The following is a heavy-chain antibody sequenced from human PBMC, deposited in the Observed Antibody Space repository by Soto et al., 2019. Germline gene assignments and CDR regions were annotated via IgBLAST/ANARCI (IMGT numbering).Heavy chain of an antibody. V-gene: IGHV1-2*04. CDR3: ARDSTDYGDYDAADYGMDV. J-gene: IGHJ6*02. CDR2: INPNSGGT. CDR1: GYTFTGYY. Sequence: ASVKVSCKASGYTFTGYYMHWVRQAPGQGLEWMGWINPNSGGTNYAQKFQGWVTMTRDTSISTAYMELSRLRSGDTAVYYCARDSTDYGDYDAADYGMDVWGQGTTVTVSS. D-gene: IGHD4-17*01.